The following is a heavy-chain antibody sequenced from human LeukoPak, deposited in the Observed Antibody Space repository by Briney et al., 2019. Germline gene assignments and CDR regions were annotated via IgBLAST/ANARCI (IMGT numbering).Heavy chain of an antibody. CDR1: GFTVSSNY. Sequence: GGSLRLSCAASGFTVSSNYMSWVRQAPGKGLEWVSVIYRDDTTYYADSVKGRFTISRDNSKNTLYLQMSSVRAEDTAVYHCATAAYDSGSYIVNHDCWGQGTLVTVSS. J-gene: IGHJ4*02. D-gene: IGHD3-22*01. V-gene: IGHV3-53*01. CDR2: IYRDDTT. CDR3: ATAAYDSGSYIVNHDC.